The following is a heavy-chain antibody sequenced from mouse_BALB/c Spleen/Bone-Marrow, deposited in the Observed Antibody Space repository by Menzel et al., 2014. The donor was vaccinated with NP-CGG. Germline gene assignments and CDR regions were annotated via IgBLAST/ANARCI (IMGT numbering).Heavy chain of an antibody. D-gene: IGHD1-1*01. Sequence: EVMLVESGAELVKPGASVKLSCTASGSNIKDTYMHWVKRRPEQGLEWIGRIDPANGNTKYDPKFQGKATITADTSSNTAYLQLSSLTSEDTAVYYCARYDYGWYFYVWGAGTTVTVSS. CDR2: IDPANGNT. J-gene: IGHJ1*01. CDR1: GSNIKDTY. CDR3: ARYDYGWYFYV. V-gene: IGHV14-3*02.